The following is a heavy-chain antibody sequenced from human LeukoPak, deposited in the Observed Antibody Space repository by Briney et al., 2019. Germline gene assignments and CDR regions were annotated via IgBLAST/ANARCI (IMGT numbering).Heavy chain of an antibody. Sequence: SETLSLTCAVYGGSFSGYYWSWIRQPPGKGLEWIGEINHSGSANYNPSLKSRVTISVDTSKNQFSLKLSSVTAADTAVYYCARELTYADYWSQGTLVTVSS. J-gene: IGHJ4*02. CDR1: GGSFSGYY. CDR3: ARELTYADY. D-gene: IGHD1-26*01. V-gene: IGHV4-34*01. CDR2: INHSGSA.